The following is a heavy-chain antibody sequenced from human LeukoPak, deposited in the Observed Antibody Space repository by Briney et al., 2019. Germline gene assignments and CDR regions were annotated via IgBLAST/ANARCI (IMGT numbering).Heavy chain of an antibody. Sequence: PSETLSLTCTVSGGSISSHFWSWIRQSPGKGLEWIGNIYNSGTTNYNPSLESRVTISVDTSKNQLSLQLTSVTAADTAVYYCTKATQWLAFDYWGRGTLVTVSS. J-gene: IGHJ4*02. CDR2: IYNSGTT. V-gene: IGHV4-59*11. CDR3: TKATQWLAFDY. D-gene: IGHD6-19*01. CDR1: GGSISSHF.